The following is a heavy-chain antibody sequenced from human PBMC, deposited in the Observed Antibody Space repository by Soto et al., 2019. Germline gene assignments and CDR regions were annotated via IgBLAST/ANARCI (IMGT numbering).Heavy chain of an antibody. CDR2: ISYDGSNK. J-gene: IGHJ2*01. CDR3: ARDPLWGTAMVLWYFDL. CDR1: GFTFTNYW. Sequence: GGSLRLSCVASGFTFTNYWMHWVRQAPGKGLEWVAVISYDGSNKYYADSVKGRFTISRDNSKNTLYLQMNSLRAEDTAVYYCARDPLWGTAMVLWYFDLWGRGTLVTVSS. D-gene: IGHD5-18*01. V-gene: IGHV3-30-3*01.